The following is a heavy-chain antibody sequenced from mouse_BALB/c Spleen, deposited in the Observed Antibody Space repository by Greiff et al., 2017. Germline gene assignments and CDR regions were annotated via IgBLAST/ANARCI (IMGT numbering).Heavy chain of an antibody. CDR3: ARSGRRRMAMDY. Sequence: QVQLQQSGAELMKPGASVKISCKATGYTFSSYWIEWVKQRPGHGLEWIGEILPGSGSTNYNEKFKGKATFTADTSSNTAYMQLSSLTSEDSAVYYCARSGRRRMAMDYWGQGTSVTVSS. J-gene: IGHJ4*01. CDR2: ILPGSGST. CDR1: GYTFSSYW. V-gene: IGHV1-9*01. D-gene: IGHD2-10*02.